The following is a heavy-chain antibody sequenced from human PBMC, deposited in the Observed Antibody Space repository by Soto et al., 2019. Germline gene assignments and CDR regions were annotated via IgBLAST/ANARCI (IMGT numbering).Heavy chain of an antibody. D-gene: IGHD6-13*01. Sequence: QVQLVQSGAEVKKPGASMKVSCKASGFTFTSYGISWVRQAPGQGLEWMGWVSAYNGNTHYAQKLQGRVTMTTATSTTTAYMELRSLRSDDTAVSYCSRGGSSWQPHEDYWGQGTLVTVSS. V-gene: IGHV1-18*01. CDR3: SRGGSSWQPHEDY. J-gene: IGHJ4*02. CDR1: GFTFTSYG. CDR2: VSAYNGNT.